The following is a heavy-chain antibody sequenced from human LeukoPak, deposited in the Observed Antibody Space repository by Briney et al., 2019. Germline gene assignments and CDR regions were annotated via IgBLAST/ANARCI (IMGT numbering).Heavy chain of an antibody. Sequence: ASVRVSCRASGYTFTAYYMHWVRQAPGQGLEWMGRINPNTGGTNYAQKFQGRVTMTGDTSISTAYVELSRLTSDDTAVYYCARIGGAHNFDYWGQGTLVTVSS. D-gene: IGHD3-16*01. J-gene: IGHJ4*02. V-gene: IGHV1-2*06. CDR2: INPNTGGT. CDR1: GYTFTAYY. CDR3: ARIGGAHNFDY.